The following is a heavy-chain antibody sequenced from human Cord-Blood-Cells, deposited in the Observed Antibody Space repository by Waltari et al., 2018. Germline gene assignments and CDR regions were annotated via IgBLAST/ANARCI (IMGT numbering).Heavy chain of an antibody. CDR2: INHSGST. CDR1: GGSFSGYY. CDR3: ARDMGLSVVPAYDAFDI. V-gene: IGHV4-34*01. J-gene: IGHJ3*02. D-gene: IGHD2-2*01. Sequence: QVQLQQWGAGLLKPSETLSLTCAVYGGSFSGYYWNWIRPPPGKGLEWIGEINHSGSTNYNPSLKSRVTISVDTSKNQFSLKLSSVTAADTAVYYCARDMGLSVVPAYDAFDIWGQGTMVTVSS.